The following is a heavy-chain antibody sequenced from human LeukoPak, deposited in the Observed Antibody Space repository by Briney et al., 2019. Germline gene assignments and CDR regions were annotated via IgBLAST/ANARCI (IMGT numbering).Heavy chain of an antibody. CDR1: GYTFTSYY. CDR3: ARAIPDYDILTGYYRTQYYFDY. V-gene: IGHV1-46*01. Sequence: ASVKVSCKASGYTFTSYYMHWVRQAPGQGLEWMGIINPSGGSTSYAQKFQGRVTMTRDTSTSTVYMELSSLRSEDTAVYYCARAIPDYDILTGYYRTQYYFDYWGQGTLVTVSS. D-gene: IGHD3-9*01. J-gene: IGHJ4*02. CDR2: INPSGGST.